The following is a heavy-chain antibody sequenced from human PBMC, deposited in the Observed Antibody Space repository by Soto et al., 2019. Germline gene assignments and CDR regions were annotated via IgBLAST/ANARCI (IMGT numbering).Heavy chain of an antibody. D-gene: IGHD2-2*02. CDR2: IYYSGST. CDR3: AREGHCSSTSCYTSGMDV. Sequence: QLQLQESGPGLVKPSETLSLTCTVSGGSISSSSYYWGWIRQPPGKGLEWIGYIYYSGSTNYNPSLKSRVTISVYTSKNQFSLKLSSVTAADTAVYYCAREGHCSSTSCYTSGMDVWGQGTTVTVSS. V-gene: IGHV4-61*05. J-gene: IGHJ6*02. CDR1: GGSISSSSYY.